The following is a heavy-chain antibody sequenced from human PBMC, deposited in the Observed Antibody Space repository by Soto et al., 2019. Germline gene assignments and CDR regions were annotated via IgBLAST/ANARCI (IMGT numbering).Heavy chain of an antibody. V-gene: IGHV3-64D*08. CDR3: VKASSGSWGADAFDI. J-gene: IGHJ3*02. CDR1: GFTFSSYA. Sequence: GGSLRLSCSASGFTFSSYAMHWVRQAPGKGLEYVSAISSNGGSTYYADSVKGRFTISRDNSKNTLYLQMSSLRAEDTAVYYCVKASSGSWGADAFDIWGQGTMVTVSS. D-gene: IGHD6-13*01. CDR2: ISSNGGST.